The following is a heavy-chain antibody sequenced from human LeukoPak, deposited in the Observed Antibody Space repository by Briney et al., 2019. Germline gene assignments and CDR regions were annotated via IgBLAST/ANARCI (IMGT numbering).Heavy chain of an antibody. D-gene: IGHD3-22*01. CDR3: AANYYYDSSGYFGMFDP. Sequence: ASVKVSCKASGYTFTSYEINWVRQATGQGLEWMGWISAYNGNTNYAQKLRGRVTMTTDTSTSTAYMELRSLRSDDTAVYYCAANYYYDSSGYFGMFDPWGQGTLVTVSS. CDR1: GYTFTSYE. CDR2: ISAYNGNT. V-gene: IGHV1-18*01. J-gene: IGHJ5*02.